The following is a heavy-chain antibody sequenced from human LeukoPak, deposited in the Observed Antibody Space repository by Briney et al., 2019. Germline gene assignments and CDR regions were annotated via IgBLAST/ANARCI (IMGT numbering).Heavy chain of an antibody. CDR3: AKRLSSSSTWYYFDY. CDR1: GFTFSRFW. CDR2: IDQDESTI. J-gene: IGHJ4*02. V-gene: IGHV3-7*03. Sequence: GGSLRLSCAASGFTFSRFWMSWVRQAPGKGLEWVASIDQDESTIRYVDSVRGRFTISRDNSKNTLYLQMNSLRAEDTAVYYCAKRLSSSSTWYYFDYWGQGTLVTVSS. D-gene: IGHD6-13*01.